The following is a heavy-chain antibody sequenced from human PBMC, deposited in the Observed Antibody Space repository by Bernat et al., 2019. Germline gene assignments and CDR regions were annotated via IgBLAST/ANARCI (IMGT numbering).Heavy chain of an antibody. CDR2: ISYDGSNK. Sequence: VQLVESGGGLAQPGGSLRLSCAASGFTFSSYAMHWVRQAPGKGLEWVAVISYDGSNKYYADSVKGRFTISRDNSKNTLYLQMNSLRAEDTAVYYCARDGAGAALLMGAFDIWGQGTMVTVSS. J-gene: IGHJ3*02. V-gene: IGHV3-30-3*01. CDR3: ARDGAGAALLMGAFDI. CDR1: GFTFSSYA. D-gene: IGHD6-19*01.